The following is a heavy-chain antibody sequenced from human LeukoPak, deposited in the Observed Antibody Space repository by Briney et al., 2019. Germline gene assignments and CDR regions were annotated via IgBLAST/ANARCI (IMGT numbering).Heavy chain of an antibody. V-gene: IGHV3-30*04. D-gene: IGHD5-24*01. CDR2: VSSDGNSK. CDR3: ARGGYIDALNC. CDR1: GLPFNSYP. J-gene: IGHJ4*02. Sequence: GRSLRLSCAASGLPFNSYPMHWVRQAPGKGQEWVALVSSDGNSKYYADSVKGRFTISRDNSKDMLYLQVDSLRTEDTAIYYCARGGYIDALNCWGRGTLVTVSS.